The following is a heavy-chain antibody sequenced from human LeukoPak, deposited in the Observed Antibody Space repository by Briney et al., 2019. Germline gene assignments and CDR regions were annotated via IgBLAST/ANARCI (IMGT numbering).Heavy chain of an antibody. CDR1: GTSIRNYY. CDR3: AREKEGTDHDSTAAFHY. V-gene: IGHV4-59*01. J-gene: IGHJ4*02. Sequence: SETLSLTCTVSGTSIRNYYWSWVRQSPGQGLEWLAYGHHTGSSNFSPPFRSRVTTSVDASRNQFSLRLTSMTAADTAVYYCAREKEGTDHDSTAAFHYWGQGILVIASS. CDR2: GHHTGSS. D-gene: IGHD3-22*01.